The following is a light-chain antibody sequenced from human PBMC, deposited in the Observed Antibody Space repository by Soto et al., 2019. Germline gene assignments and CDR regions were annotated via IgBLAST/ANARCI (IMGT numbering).Light chain of an antibody. Sequence: QSALTQPASVSGSPGQSITISCTGTSSDIGGYNYVSWYQQYPGKAPKFIIYDVSNRPSGVSNRFSGSKSGNTASLTISGLQAGDEDDYHRSAYTSSRTRVFGGGTKLTVL. V-gene: IGLV2-14*01. J-gene: IGLJ3*02. CDR1: SSDIGGYNY. CDR3: SAYTSSRTRV. CDR2: DVS.